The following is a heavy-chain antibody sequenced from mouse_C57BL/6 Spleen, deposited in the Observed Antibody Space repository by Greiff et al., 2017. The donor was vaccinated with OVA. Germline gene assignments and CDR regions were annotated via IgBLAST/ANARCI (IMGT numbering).Heavy chain of an antibody. CDR1: GFTFSDYG. Sequence: EVHLVESGGGLVKPGGSLKLSCAASGFTFSDYGMHWVRQAPEKGLEWVAYISSGSSTIYYADTVKGRFTISRDNAKNTLFLQMTSLRSEDTAMYYCARCYGNFYYGMEYWGQGTSVTVSS. D-gene: IGHD2-1*01. CDR3: ARCYGNFYYGMEY. CDR2: ISSGSSTI. J-gene: IGHJ4*01. V-gene: IGHV5-17*01.